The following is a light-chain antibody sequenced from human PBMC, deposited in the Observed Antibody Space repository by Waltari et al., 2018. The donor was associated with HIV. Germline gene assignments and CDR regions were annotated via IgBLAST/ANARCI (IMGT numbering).Light chain of an antibody. CDR3: QQYNKWPWT. CDR2: GAS. J-gene: IGKJ1*01. V-gene: IGKV3-15*01. Sequence: EIVMTQSPATLSVSPGERATLSCRAGQRVSNNLAWFQQRPGQAPRLLISGASTRATDVSARCSGSGSGTEFTLTISSLQSEDFAIYYCQQYNKWPWTFGQGTKVEIK. CDR1: QRVSNN.